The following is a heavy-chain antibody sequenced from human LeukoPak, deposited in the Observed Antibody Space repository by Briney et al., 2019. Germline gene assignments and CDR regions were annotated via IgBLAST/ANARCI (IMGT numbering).Heavy chain of an antibody. D-gene: IGHD6-19*01. CDR1: GFTFSSYA. V-gene: IGHV3-30*02. CDR2: IRSDGSNK. J-gene: IGHJ6*03. Sequence: GGSLRLSCAASGFTFSSYAMHWVRQAPGKGLEWVAFIRSDGSNKSYADSVKGRFTISRDNSKNTLYLQMNSLRAEDTAVYYCANSYSSGWYQTYYYYMDVWGKGTTVTISS. CDR3: ANSYSSGWYQTYYYYMDV.